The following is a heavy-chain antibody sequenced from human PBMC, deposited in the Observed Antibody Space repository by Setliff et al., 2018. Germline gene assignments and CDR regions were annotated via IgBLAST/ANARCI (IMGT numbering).Heavy chain of an antibody. CDR2: IYFNGNT. Sequence: SETLSLTCTVYGVSFSDYYWGWVRQPPGKGLEWIANIYFNGNTVKQPYLKSRVSISIDTSKNHFSLGLSSVIAADTATYYCVRVRVVQGYYEFDSWGQGALVTVYS. V-gene: IGHV4-34*01. CDR1: GVSFSDYY. D-gene: IGHD3-16*01. J-gene: IGHJ4*02. CDR3: VRVRVVQGYYEFDS.